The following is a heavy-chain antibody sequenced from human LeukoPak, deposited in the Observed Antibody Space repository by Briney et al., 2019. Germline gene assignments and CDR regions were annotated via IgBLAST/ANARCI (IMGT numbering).Heavy chain of an antibody. CDR1: GFTFRKYA. J-gene: IGHJ4*02. CDR3: ARDLSERYSTDY. CDR2: ISWDGSTK. D-gene: IGHD1-26*01. V-gene: IGHV3-30-3*01. Sequence: PGGSLRLFCAVSGFTFRKYAIPWVRQAPGKGLEWVAFISWDGSTKYYADSVKGRFTISRDNSQNTLDLQMNSLRAEDTAVYYCARDLSERYSTDYWGRGTLVTVSS.